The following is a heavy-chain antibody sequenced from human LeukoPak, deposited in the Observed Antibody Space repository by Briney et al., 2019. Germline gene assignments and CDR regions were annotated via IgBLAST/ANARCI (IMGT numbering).Heavy chain of an antibody. D-gene: IGHD1-26*01. Sequence: GASVKVSCKASGYTLTGYYMHWVRQAPGQGLEWMGWINPNSGGTNYAQKFQGRVTMTRDTSISTAYMELSRLRSDDTAVYYCARVGIVGAISFDYWGQGTLVTVSS. CDR3: ARVGIVGAISFDY. CDR2: INPNSGGT. CDR1: GYTLTGYY. J-gene: IGHJ4*02. V-gene: IGHV1-2*02.